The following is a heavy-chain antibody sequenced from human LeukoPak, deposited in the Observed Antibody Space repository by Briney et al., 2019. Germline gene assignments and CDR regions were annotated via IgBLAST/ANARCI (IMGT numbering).Heavy chain of an antibody. CDR3: ASSGSYRFDY. CDR1: GFTFSSYA. Sequence: GGSLRLSYAASGFTFSSYAMSWVRQAPGKGLEWVSAISGSGGSTYYADSVKGRFTISRDNAKNSLYLQMNSLRDEDTAVYYCASSGSYRFDYWGQGTLVTVSS. V-gene: IGHV3-23*01. CDR2: ISGSGGST. J-gene: IGHJ4*02. D-gene: IGHD1-26*01.